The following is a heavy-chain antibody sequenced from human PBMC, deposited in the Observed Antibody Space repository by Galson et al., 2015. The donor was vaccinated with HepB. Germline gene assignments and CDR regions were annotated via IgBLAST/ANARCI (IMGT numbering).Heavy chain of an antibody. J-gene: IGHJ5*02. CDR2: IRYDGSNK. V-gene: IGHV3-30*02. D-gene: IGHD3-10*01. Sequence: SLRLSCAASGFTFSSYGMHWVRQAPGKGLEWVAFIRYDGSNKYYADSVKGRFTISRDNSKNTLYLQMNSLRAEDTAVYYCAKDYYGSGSYRNWFDPWGQGTLVTVSS. CDR1: GFTFSSYG. CDR3: AKDYYGSGSYRNWFDP.